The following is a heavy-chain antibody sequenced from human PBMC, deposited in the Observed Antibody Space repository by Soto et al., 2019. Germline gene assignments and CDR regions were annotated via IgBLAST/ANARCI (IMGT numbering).Heavy chain of an antibody. CDR2: IGTAGDP. V-gene: IGHV3-13*05. D-gene: IGHD6-13*01. CDR1: GFTFSSYD. J-gene: IGHJ6*02. CDR3: ARLRSPSQDIAAAGGYYYYGMDV. Sequence: EVQLVESGGGLVQPGGSLRLSCAASGFTFSSYDMHWVRQATGKGLEWVSAIGTAGDPHYPGSVKGRFTISRENAKNSLYLQMNSLRAGDTAVYYCARLRSPSQDIAAAGGYYYYGMDVWGQGTTVTVSS.